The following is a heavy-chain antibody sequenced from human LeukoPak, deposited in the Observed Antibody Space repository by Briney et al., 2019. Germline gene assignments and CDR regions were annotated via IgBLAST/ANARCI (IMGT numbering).Heavy chain of an antibody. Sequence: SVKVSCKASGGTFSSYTISWVRQAPGQGLEWMGRIIPILGIANYAQKFQGRVTITADKSTSTAYMELSSLRSEDTAAYYCARGLDLRFLEWLVAFDIWGQGTMVTVSS. D-gene: IGHD3-3*01. V-gene: IGHV1-69*02. J-gene: IGHJ3*02. CDR2: IIPILGIA. CDR1: GGTFSSYT. CDR3: ARGLDLRFLEWLVAFDI.